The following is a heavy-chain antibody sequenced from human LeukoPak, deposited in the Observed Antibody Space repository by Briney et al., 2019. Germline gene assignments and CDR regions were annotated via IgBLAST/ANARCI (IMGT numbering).Heavy chain of an antibody. V-gene: IGHV4-30-4*08. J-gene: IGHJ6*03. CDR2: IYYSGST. CDR3: ARGREEYSSSSSNWYYYYVDV. Sequence: SETLSLTCTVSGGSISSGDYYWSWIRQPPGKGLEWIGYIYYSGSTYYNPSLKSRVTISVDTSKNQFSLKLSSVTAADTAVYYCARGREEYSSSSSNWYYYYVDVWGKGTTVTVPS. CDR1: GGSISSGDYY. D-gene: IGHD6-6*01.